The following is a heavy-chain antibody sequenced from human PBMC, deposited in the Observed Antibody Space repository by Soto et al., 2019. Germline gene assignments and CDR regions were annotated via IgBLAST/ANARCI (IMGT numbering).Heavy chain of an antibody. CDR2: INHSGST. Sequence: QVQLQQWGAGLLKPSETLSLTCAVYGGSFSGYYWSWIRQPPGKGLEWIGEINHSGSTSYNPSLKSRVTISVDTSKNQFSLKLSSVTAADTAVYYCARGGYCSSTSCYARGSKYNWFDPWGQGTLVTVSS. V-gene: IGHV4-34*01. D-gene: IGHD2-2*01. CDR1: GGSFSGYY. J-gene: IGHJ5*02. CDR3: ARGGYCSSTSCYARGSKYNWFDP.